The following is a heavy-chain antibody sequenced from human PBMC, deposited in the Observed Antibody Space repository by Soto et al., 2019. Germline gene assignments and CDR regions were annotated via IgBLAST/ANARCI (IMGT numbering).Heavy chain of an antibody. CDR3: ARRNPVGKWLHX. CDR2: ISKSGRT. CDR1: VGSVSSVTYY. Sequence: SDPLSLTSVVSVGSVSSVTYYWTWIRQPPGKGLEWIGYISKSGRTKYNPSLKSRVTISADTSKNQFSLKLNSVTAADTAVYYCARRNPVGKWLHXWGQGTLVTISX. J-gene: IGHJ5*02. V-gene: IGHV4-61*01. D-gene: IGHD2-15*01.